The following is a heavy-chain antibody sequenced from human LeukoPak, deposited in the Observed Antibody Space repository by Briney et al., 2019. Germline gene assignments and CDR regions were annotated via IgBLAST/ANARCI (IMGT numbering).Heavy chain of an antibody. D-gene: IGHD3-22*01. J-gene: IGHJ4*02. V-gene: IGHV5-51*01. CDR1: RYSFTSYW. Sequence: GESLKISCKGSRYSFTSYWIGWVRQMPGKGLEWMGIIYPGDSDTRYSPSFQGQVTISADKSISTAYLQWSSLKASDTAMYYCARPSKSSGYYREGAIDYWGQGTLVTVSS. CDR3: ARPSKSSGYYREGAIDY. CDR2: IYPGDSDT.